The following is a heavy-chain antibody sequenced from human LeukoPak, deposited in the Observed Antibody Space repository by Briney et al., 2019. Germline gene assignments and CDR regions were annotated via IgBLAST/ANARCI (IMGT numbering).Heavy chain of an antibody. J-gene: IGHJ4*02. CDR1: GYTFTSYG. V-gene: IGHV1-18*04. CDR2: ISAYNVNT. Sequence: GASVKVSCKASGYTFTSYGISWVRQAPGQGLEWMGWISAYNVNTNYAQNLQDRVFMNTDTSTSTAYMELRSLRSDDTAVYYCARYPLSYSGNWHYYFDYWGQGTLVTVSS. D-gene: IGHD6-13*01. CDR3: ARYPLSYSGNWHYYFDY.